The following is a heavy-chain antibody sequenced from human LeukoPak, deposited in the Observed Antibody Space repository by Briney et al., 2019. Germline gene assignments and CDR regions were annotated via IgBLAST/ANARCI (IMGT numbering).Heavy chain of an antibody. CDR2: ISAYNGNT. J-gene: IGHJ4*02. Sequence: ASVKVSCKASGYTFTSYGISWVRQAPGQGLEWMGWISAYNGNTNYAQKLQGRVTMTTDTSTSIAYMELRSLRSDDTAVYYCARTRFWYYDSFVRPYYFDYWGQGTLVTVSS. V-gene: IGHV1-18*01. D-gene: IGHD3-22*01. CDR1: GYTFTSYG. CDR3: ARTRFWYYDSFVRPYYFDY.